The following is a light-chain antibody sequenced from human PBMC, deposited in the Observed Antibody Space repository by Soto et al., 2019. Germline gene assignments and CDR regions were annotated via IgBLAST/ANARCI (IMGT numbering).Light chain of an antibody. V-gene: IGLV2-14*01. CDR3: SSYTSSSTYV. CDR1: SSDVGGYNY. Sequence: QSALTQPASVSGSPGQSSTISCTGTSSDVGGYNYVSWYQQYPGKAPKLMIYEVSNRPSGVSNRFSGSKSDNTASLTISGLQAEDEADYYCSSYTSSSTYVFGTGTKLTVL. J-gene: IGLJ1*01. CDR2: EVS.